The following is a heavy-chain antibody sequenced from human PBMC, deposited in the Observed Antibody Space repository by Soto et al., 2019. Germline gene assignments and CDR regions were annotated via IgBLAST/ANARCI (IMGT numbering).Heavy chain of an antibody. V-gene: IGHV4-61*01. CDR3: ARGSVFMTTVEFDP. J-gene: IGHJ5*02. Sequence: SETLSLTCTVSGGSVSSGSYYWSWIRQPPGKGLEWIGYIYYSGGTNYNPSLKSRVTISVDTSKNQFSLKLSSVTAADTAVYYCARGSVFMTTVEFDPWGQGTLVTVSS. D-gene: IGHD4-17*01. CDR2: IYYSGGT. CDR1: GGSVSSGSYY.